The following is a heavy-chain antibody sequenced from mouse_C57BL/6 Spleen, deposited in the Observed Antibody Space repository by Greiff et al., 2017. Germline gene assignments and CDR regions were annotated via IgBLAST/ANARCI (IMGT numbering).Heavy chain of an antibody. CDR3: ARYRGWDYAMDY. J-gene: IGHJ4*01. CDR2: IRNKANGYTT. D-gene: IGHD1-1*02. CDR1: GFTFTDYY. V-gene: IGHV7-3*01. Sequence: EVHLVESGGGLVQPGGSLSLSCAASGFTFTDYYMSWVRQPPGKALEWLGFIRNKANGYTTEYSASVKGRFTISRDNSQSILYLQMNALRAEDSATYYCARYRGWDYAMDYWGQGTSVTVSS.